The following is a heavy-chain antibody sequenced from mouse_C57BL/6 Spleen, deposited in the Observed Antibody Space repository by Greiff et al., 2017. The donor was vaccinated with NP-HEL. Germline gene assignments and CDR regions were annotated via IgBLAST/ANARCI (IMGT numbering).Heavy chain of an antibody. CDR1: GFTFSDYG. J-gene: IGHJ4*01. Sequence: EVMLVESGGGLVKPGGSLKLSCAASGFTFSDYGMHWVRQAPEKGLEWVAYISSGSSTIYYADTVNGRFTISRDNAKNTLFLQMTSLRSEDTAMYYCARLTGTTMDYWGQGTSVTVSS. CDR2: ISSGSSTI. CDR3: ARLTGTTMDY. D-gene: IGHD4-1*01. V-gene: IGHV5-17*01.